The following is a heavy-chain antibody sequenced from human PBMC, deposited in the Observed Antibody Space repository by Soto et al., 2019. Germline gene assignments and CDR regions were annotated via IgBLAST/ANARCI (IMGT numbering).Heavy chain of an antibody. J-gene: IGHJ4*01. CDR1: GFLFADYA. D-gene: IGHD3-22*01. V-gene: IGHV3-49*03. CDR3: TTDSYITTITVRFDY. CDR2: IRAKAFSGTT. Sequence: GGSLRLSCTASGFLFADYAMAWFRPSPGKGLEWVGFIRAKAFSGTTEYAAAVEGRFTISRDDSKNMVYLEMNSLQTEDTAMYYCTTDSYITTITVRFDYWGHGTLVTVSS.